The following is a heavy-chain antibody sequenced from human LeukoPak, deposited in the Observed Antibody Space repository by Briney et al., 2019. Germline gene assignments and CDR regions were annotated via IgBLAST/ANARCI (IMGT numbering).Heavy chain of an antibody. CDR1: VGSISSYY. CDR2: IYYSGST. Sequence: SETLSLTCTVSVGSISSYYWSWIRQPPGKGLEWIGYIYYSGSTNYNPSLKSRVTISVDTSKNQFSLKLSSVTAADTAVYYCARASYGGNYNFDYWGQGTLVTVSS. CDR3: ARASYGGNYNFDY. D-gene: IGHD4/OR15-4a*01. J-gene: IGHJ4*02. V-gene: IGHV4-59*01.